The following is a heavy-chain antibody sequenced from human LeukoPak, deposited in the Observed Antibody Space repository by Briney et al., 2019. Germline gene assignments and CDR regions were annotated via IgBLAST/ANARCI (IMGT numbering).Heavy chain of an antibody. CDR3: ATTAVRTSAFEI. Sequence: GGSLRLSCAPSVFTFNNYAMSWVRQAPGKGLEWVSGISGSGGSTYYADSARGRFTISRDKTKNTLFLQMTSLRVEDTAVYFCATTAVRTSAFEIWGQGTVVTVSS. J-gene: IGHJ3*02. CDR1: VFTFNNYA. V-gene: IGHV3-23*01. CDR2: ISGSGGST. D-gene: IGHD4/OR15-4a*01.